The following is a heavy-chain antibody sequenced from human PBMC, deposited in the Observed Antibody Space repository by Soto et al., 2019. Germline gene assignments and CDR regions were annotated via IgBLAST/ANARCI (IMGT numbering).Heavy chain of an antibody. V-gene: IGHV1-18*04. Sequence: VSVKVPWPDSGDTFTSYGNSWVRQAPGQGLEWMGWISAYNGNTNYAQKLQGRVTMTTGTSTSTAYMELRSLRSDDTAVYYCARGSSNSDYYYYGMDVWG. CDR1: GDTFTSYG. J-gene: IGHJ6*02. CDR2: ISAYNGNT. CDR3: ARGSSNSDYYYYGMDV. D-gene: IGHD4-4*01.